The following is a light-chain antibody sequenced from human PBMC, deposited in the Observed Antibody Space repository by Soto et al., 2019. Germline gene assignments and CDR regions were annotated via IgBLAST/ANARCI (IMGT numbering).Light chain of an antibody. Sequence: QSVLTQPASLSGSPGQSITISCTGTSSDIGAYDYVSWFQQHPGKAPKLMIYEGSKRPSGVSNRFSGSKSGNTASLTISGLQAEDEADYYCCSYAGSSTPDVFGTGTKVTVL. V-gene: IGLV2-23*01. J-gene: IGLJ1*01. CDR3: CSYAGSSTPDV. CDR2: EGS. CDR1: SSDIGAYDY.